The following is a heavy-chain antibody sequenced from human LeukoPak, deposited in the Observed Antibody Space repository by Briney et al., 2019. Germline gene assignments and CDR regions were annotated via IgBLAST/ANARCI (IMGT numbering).Heavy chain of an antibody. CDR3: ARDIAVAGTSLDY. CDR2: ISYDGSNK. V-gene: IGHV3-30*19. D-gene: IGHD6-19*01. CDR1: GFTFSSYG. Sequence: GRSLRLSCAASGFTFSSYGMHWVRQAPGKGLEWVAVISYDGSNKYYADSVKGRFTISRDNSKNTLYLQMNSLRAEDTAVYYCARDIAVAGTSLDYWGQGTLVTVSS. J-gene: IGHJ4*02.